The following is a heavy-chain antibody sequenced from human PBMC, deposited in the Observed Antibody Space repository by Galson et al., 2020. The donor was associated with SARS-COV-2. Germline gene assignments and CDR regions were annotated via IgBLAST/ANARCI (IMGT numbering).Heavy chain of an antibody. CDR3: TTDNENYDILTGYYSPFDY. J-gene: IGHJ4*02. V-gene: IGHV3-15*01. Sequence: LSLTCAASGFTFSNAWMSWVRQAPGKGLEWVGRIKSKTDGGTTDYAAPLKGRFTISRDDSKNTLYLQMNSLKTEDTAVYYCTTDNENYDILTGYYSPFDYWGQGTLVTVSS. D-gene: IGHD3-9*01. CDR2: IKSKTDGGTT. CDR1: GFTFSNAW.